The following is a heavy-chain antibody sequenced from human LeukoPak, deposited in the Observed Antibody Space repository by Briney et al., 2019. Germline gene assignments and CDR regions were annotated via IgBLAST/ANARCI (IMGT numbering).Heavy chain of an antibody. CDR2: ISSSSSYI. CDR3: ARGPRGAVADVYWYFDL. CDR1: GFTFSSYS. D-gene: IGHD6-19*01. J-gene: IGHJ2*01. Sequence: PGGSLRLSCAASGFTFSSYSMNWVRQAPGKGLEWVSSISSSSSYIYYADSVKGRFTISRDNAKNSLYLQMNSLRAEDTAVYYCARGPRGAVADVYWYFDLWGRGTLVTVSS. V-gene: IGHV3-21*01.